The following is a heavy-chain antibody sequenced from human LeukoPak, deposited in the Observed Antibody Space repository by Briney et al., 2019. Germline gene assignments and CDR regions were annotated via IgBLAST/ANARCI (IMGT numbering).Heavy chain of an antibody. CDR1: GYTFTTYG. CDR2: ISTYNGNT. Sequence: GASVKVSCKASGYTFTTYGISWVRQAPGQGLEWMGRISTYNGNTNYAQQFQGRVTMTTDTSMSTTYMELRSLRSDDTAVYYCARDLIAVRPGWFDPWGQGSLVTVSS. V-gene: IGHV1-18*01. J-gene: IGHJ5*02. CDR3: ARDLIAVRPGWFDP. D-gene: IGHD6-6*01.